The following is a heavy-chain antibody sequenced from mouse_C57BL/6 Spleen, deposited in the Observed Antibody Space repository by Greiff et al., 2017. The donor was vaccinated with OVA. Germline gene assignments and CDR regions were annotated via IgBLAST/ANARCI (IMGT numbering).Heavy chain of an antibody. V-gene: IGHV1-85*01. Sequence: QVQLQQSGPELVKPGASVKLSCKASGYTFTSYDINWVKQRPGQGLEWIGWIYPRDGSTKYNEKFKDKATLTVDTSSSTAYMELHSLTSEDSAVYFCARRDYDYDAWFAYWGQGTLVTVSA. CDR1: GYTFTSYD. D-gene: IGHD2-4*01. J-gene: IGHJ3*01. CDR3: ARRDYDYDAWFAY. CDR2: IYPRDGST.